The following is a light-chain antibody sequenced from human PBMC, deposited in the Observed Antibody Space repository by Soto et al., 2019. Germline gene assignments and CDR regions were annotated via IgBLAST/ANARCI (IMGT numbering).Light chain of an antibody. CDR2: RAS. CDR3: QQSYSSPRT. J-gene: IGKJ1*01. Sequence: DVQMTQSPATLSASVGDRVTITCRASESIGSKLAWYQQKPGKAPKLLIYRASSLESGVPSRFSGSGSGTDFTLTISGLQPEDFAIYYCQQSYSSPRTFGQGTKVDIK. CDR1: ESIGSK. V-gene: IGKV1-5*03.